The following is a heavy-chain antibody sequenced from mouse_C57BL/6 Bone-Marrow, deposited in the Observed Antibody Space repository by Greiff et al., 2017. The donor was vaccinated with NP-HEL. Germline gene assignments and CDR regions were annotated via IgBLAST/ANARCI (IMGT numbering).Heavy chain of an antibody. CDR2: INSDGGST. J-gene: IGHJ1*03. D-gene: IGHD2-5*01. V-gene: IGHV5-2*01. CDR3: ARHYYSSPFYWYFDV. Sequence: EVQGVESGGGLVQPGESLKLSCESNEYEFPSHDMSWVRKTPEKRLELVAAINSDGGSTYYPDTMERRFIISRDNTKKTLYLQMSSLRSEDTALYYWARHYYSSPFYWYFDVWGTGTTVTVSS. CDR1: EYEFPSHD.